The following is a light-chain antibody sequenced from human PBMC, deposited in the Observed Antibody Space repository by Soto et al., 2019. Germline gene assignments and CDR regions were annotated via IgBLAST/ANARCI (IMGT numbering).Light chain of an antibody. V-gene: IGKV3-15*01. CDR1: QSVNCN. CDR3: QQYDNWPWGPFT. Sequence: EIVMTQSPAILSVSPGERVTLSCRASQSVNCNLAWYQQTPGQAPRLLIYGASSRATGTPDRFSGSASGTDFTLTITSLQSEDFAVYYCQQYDNWPWGPFTFGPGTRVDAK. J-gene: IGKJ3*01. CDR2: GAS.